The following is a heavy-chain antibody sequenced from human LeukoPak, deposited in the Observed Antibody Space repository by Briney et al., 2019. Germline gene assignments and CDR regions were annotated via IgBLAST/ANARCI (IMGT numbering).Heavy chain of an antibody. CDR1: GFTFSSYW. J-gene: IGHJ3*02. Sequence: GGSLRLSCAASGFTFSSYWMSWVRQAPGKGLEWVANIKEDGSEKYYVDSVKGRFTISRDNSKNTLYLQMNSLRAEDTAVYYCAKVRNPGFDAFDIWGQGTMVTVSS. V-gene: IGHV3-7*03. CDR3: AKVRNPGFDAFDI. D-gene: IGHD3-10*01. CDR2: IKEDGSEK.